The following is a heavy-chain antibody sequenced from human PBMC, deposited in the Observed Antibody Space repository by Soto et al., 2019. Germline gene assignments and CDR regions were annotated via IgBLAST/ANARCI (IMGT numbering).Heavy chain of an antibody. D-gene: IGHD5-18*01. J-gene: IGHJ4*02. CDR1: GYTFTSYG. CDR2: ISVYNGDT. V-gene: IGHV1-18*01. CDR3: ARDPVRRQTAMAWMYFDY. Sequence: QVQLVQSGAEVKKPGASVKVSCKTSGYTFTSYGITWVRQAPGQGLEWMGWISVYNGDTKYAQKVQGRVAMTTDTSTSTAYMELRSLRADDTAVYYCARDPVRRQTAMAWMYFDYWGQGTLVTVSS.